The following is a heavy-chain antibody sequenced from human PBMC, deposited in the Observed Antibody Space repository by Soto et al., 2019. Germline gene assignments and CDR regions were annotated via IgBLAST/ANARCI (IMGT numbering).Heavy chain of an antibody. CDR3: ARGGYYGSGSYNYYYYMDV. Sequence: GGSLRLSCAASGFTFSSYSMNWVRQAPGKGLEWVSYISSSSSTIYYADSVKGRFTISRDNAKNSLYLQMNSLRAEDTAVYYCARGGYYGSGSYNYYYYMDVWGKGTTVTVSS. CDR2: ISSSSSTI. D-gene: IGHD3-10*01. J-gene: IGHJ6*03. V-gene: IGHV3-48*01. CDR1: GFTFSSYS.